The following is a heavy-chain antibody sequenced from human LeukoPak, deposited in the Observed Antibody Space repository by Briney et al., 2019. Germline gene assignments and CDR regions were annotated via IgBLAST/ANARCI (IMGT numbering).Heavy chain of an antibody. J-gene: IGHJ6*03. CDR1: GGSISSYY. CDR3: ARSGPSYDILTGYYPVDYYYYMDV. Sequence: PSETLSLTCTVSGGSISSYYWSWIRQPAGKGLEWIGRIYTSGSTNYNPSLKSRVTMSVDTSKNQFSLKLSSVTAADTAVYYCARSGPSYDILTGYYPVDYYYYMDVWGKGTTVTISS. CDR2: IYTSGST. D-gene: IGHD3-9*01. V-gene: IGHV4-4*07.